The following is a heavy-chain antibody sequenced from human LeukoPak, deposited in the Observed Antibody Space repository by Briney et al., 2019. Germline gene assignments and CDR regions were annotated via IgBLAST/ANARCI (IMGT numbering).Heavy chain of an antibody. CDR3: ARDRGSLAVGDSRTSDY. Sequence: ASVKVSCTASGYTFTSYGISWVRQAPGQGLEWMGWISAYNGNTNYAQKVQDRVNLTTDTSTSTAYMELASLRSDDTAVYYCARDRGSLAVGDSRTSDYWGQGTLVTVSS. J-gene: IGHJ4*02. CDR2: ISAYNGNT. V-gene: IGHV1-18*01. CDR1: GYTFTSYG. D-gene: IGHD6-19*01.